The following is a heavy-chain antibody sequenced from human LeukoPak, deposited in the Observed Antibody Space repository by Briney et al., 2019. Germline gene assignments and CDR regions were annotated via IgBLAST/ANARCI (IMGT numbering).Heavy chain of an antibody. CDR1: GFTLITYS. V-gene: IGHV3-21*01. CDR3: AELGITMIGGV. Sequence: GGSLRLSCAASGFTLITYSMNWVRQAPGKGLEWVSSISSSGGYIYYADSVKGRFTISRDNAKNSLYLQMNSLRAEDTAVYYCAELGITMIGGVWGKGTTVTISS. CDR2: ISSSGGYI. J-gene: IGHJ6*04. D-gene: IGHD3-10*02.